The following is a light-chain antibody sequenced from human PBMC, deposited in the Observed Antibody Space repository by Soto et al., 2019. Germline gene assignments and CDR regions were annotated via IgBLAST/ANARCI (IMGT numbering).Light chain of an antibody. Sequence: EIVLTQSPGTVSLSPGERATLSCRASRSVSSSSLAWYQQRPGQAPRLLIFTASSRATGTPDRFSGSGSGTDFTLTISRLEPEDFAVYYCQLYGSSPPYIFGPGTKVDIK. CDR2: TAS. CDR1: RSVSSSS. V-gene: IGKV3-20*01. J-gene: IGKJ2*01. CDR3: QLYGSSPPYI.